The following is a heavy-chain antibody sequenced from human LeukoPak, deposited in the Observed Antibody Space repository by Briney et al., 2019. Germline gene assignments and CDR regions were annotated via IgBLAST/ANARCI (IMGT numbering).Heavy chain of an antibody. D-gene: IGHD3-22*01. V-gene: IGHV3-43D*04. CDR1: GFTFDDYA. CDR2: ISWDGGST. J-gene: IGHJ4*02. CDR3: ARDQGYDSSGYVPD. Sequence: GGSLRLSCAASGFTFDDYAMHWVRQAPGKGLEWVSLISWDGGSTYYADSVKGRFTISRDNSKNSLYLQMNSLRAVDTALYYCARDQGYDSSGYVPDWGQGTLVTASS.